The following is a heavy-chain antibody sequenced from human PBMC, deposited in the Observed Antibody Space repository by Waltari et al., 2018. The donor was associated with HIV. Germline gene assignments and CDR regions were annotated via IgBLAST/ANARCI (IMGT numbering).Heavy chain of an antibody. CDR2: IRYDGSNK. J-gene: IGHJ4*02. D-gene: IGHD6-6*01. CDR1: GFTFSSYG. CDR3: ARVGRAARGLIDY. V-gene: IGHV3-30*02. Sequence: QVQLVESGGGVVQPGGSLRLSCAASGFTFSSYGMHWVRQAPGKGLEWVAFIRYDGSNKYYADSVKGRFTISRDNAKNSLYLQMNSLRDEDTAVYYCARVGRAARGLIDYWGQGTLVTVSS.